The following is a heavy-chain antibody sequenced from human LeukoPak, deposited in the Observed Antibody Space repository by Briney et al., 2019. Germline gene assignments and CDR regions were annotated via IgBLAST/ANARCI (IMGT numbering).Heavy chain of an antibody. CDR1: GFTVSSNY. CDR2: IYSGGST. V-gene: IGHV3-53*01. D-gene: IGHD5-24*01. CDR3: ARGVREGSLDY. Sequence: GGSLRLSCAASGFTVSSNYMSWVRQAPGKGLEWVSVIYSGGSTYYADFAKGRFTISRDNSKNTLYLQMKSLRVEDTAVYYCARGVREGSLDYWGQGTLVTVSS. J-gene: IGHJ4*02.